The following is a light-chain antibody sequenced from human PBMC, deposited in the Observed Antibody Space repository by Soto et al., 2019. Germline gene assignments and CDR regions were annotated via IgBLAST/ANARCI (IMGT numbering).Light chain of an antibody. Sequence: DIQMTQSPSSLSASVGDRVTITCRASQSISNYLNWYQQKPGKAPNLLISDASSLQSGVQSRFSGRGSGTDFTLTISSPLPEDVATYGCQQSYSTPPGAFGQGTKLESK. J-gene: IGKJ2*01. V-gene: IGKV1-39*01. CDR2: DAS. CDR1: QSISNY. CDR3: QQSYSTPPGA.